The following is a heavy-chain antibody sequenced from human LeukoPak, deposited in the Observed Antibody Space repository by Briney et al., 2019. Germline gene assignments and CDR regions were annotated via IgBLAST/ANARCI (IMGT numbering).Heavy chain of an antibody. Sequence: PGGSLRLSCAASGLTFNNYAMSWVRQAPGKGLEWVSAISSSGDITFYADSVKGRFTISRDNSRYTLYLQMNSLRAEDAAVYYCAKDRPNYYESNGHYYRLNGDYWGQRTLVTVSS. J-gene: IGHJ4*02. D-gene: IGHD3-22*01. CDR2: ISSSGDIT. CDR1: GLTFNNYA. CDR3: AKDRPNYYESNGHYYRLNGDY. V-gene: IGHV3-23*01.